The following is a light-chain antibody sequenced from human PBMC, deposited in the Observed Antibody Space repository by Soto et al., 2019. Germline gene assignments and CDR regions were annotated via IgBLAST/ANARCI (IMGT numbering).Light chain of an antibody. CDR3: QQYSSYSRT. CDR2: KAS. J-gene: IGKJ1*01. Sequence: DIQMTQSPSTLSASVGDRVTITCRASQSISSWLAWYQQKPGKAPKVLIYKASSLEGGVPSRFSGSGSGTEFTLTISRLQPDDFATYYCQQYSSYSRTFGQGTKVEIK. CDR1: QSISSW. V-gene: IGKV1-5*03.